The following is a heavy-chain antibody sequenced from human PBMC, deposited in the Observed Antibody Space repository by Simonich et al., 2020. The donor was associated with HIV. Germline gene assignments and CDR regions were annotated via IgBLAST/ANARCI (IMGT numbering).Heavy chain of an antibody. Sequence: QVQLQQWGAGLLKPSETLSLTCAVYGGSFSGYYWSWFRQHPGKGLEWIGEINHSGSTNNHPSLKSRVTISVDTSKNQFSLKLNSVTAADTAVYYCARRRAVAGHFDYWGQGTLVTVSS. CDR3: ARRRAVAGHFDY. J-gene: IGHJ4*02. CDR2: INHSGST. D-gene: IGHD6-19*01. V-gene: IGHV4-34*02. CDR1: GGSFSGYY.